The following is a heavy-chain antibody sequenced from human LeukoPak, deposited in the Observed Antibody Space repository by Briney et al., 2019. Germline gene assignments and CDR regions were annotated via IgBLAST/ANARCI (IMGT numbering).Heavy chain of an antibody. CDR2: INPSGGST. J-gene: IGHJ4*02. CDR3: ARDREGYYDSSGYNTQDY. V-gene: IGHV1-46*01. CDR1: GYTFTSYY. D-gene: IGHD3-22*01. Sequence: ASVKVSCKASGYTFTSYYMHWVRQAPGQGLEWMGVINPSGGSTSYAQKFQGRVTMTRDTPTSTVYMELSSLRSEDTAVYYCARDREGYYDSSGYNTQDYWGQGTLVTVSS.